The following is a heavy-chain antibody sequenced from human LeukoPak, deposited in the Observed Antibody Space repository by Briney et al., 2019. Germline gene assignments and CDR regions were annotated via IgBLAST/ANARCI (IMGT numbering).Heavy chain of an antibody. D-gene: IGHD5-24*01. V-gene: IGHV4-59*08. Sequence: SDPLTLPCTLSGDFQRGNYWTWLRRPPGKGQVWIGHISYCGSTNYNASLKSRVTISVDTSKNQFSLKLSSVTAADTAVYDCARLGDGDNLRYFDYGCQGTLVIVSA. CDR1: GDFQRGNY. CDR2: ISYCGST. J-gene: IGHJ4*02. CDR3: ARLGDGDNLRYFDY.